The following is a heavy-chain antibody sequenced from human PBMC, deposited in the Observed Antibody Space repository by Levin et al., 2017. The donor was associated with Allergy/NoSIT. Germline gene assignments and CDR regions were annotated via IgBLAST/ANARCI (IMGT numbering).Heavy chain of an antibody. Sequence: PSQTLSLTCAVYGGSFSGYYWSWIRQPPGKGLEWIGEINHSGSTNYNPSLKSRVTISVDTSKNQFSLKLSSVTAADTAVYYCARGLDWGGRFGEYCTNGVCSDAFDIWGQGTMVTVSS. D-gene: IGHD2-8*01. CDR1: GGSFSGYY. CDR3: ARGLDWGGRFGEYCTNGVCSDAFDI. CDR2: INHSGST. J-gene: IGHJ3*02. V-gene: IGHV4-34*01.